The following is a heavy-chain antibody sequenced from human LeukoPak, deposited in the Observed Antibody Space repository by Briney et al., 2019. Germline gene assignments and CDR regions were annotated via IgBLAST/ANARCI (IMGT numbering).Heavy chain of an antibody. Sequence: HPGGSLRLSCAASGFTFSSYWMHWVRQAPGKGLVWVSRINSDGSSTSYADSLKGRFTISRDNAKNSLYLQMNSLRAEDRAVYYCARGPGSYYFYNWFDPWGQGTLVTVSS. D-gene: IGHD3-10*01. V-gene: IGHV3-74*01. CDR1: GFTFSSYW. J-gene: IGHJ5*02. CDR3: ARGPGSYYFYNWFDP. CDR2: INSDGSST.